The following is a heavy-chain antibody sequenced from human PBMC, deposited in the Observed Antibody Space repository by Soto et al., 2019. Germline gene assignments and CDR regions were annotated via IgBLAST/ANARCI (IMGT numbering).Heavy chain of an antibody. CDR1: GGSISSGGYY. J-gene: IGHJ6*03. D-gene: IGHD4-17*01. CDR3: ARDPRVTTMSHYYYYYMDV. V-gene: IGHV4-31*03. Sequence: QVQLQESGPGLVKPSQTLSLTCTVSGGSISSGGYYWSWIRQHPGKGLEWIGYIYYSGSTYYNPSLNSRVTLSVDTSKNQFSLKLSSVTAADTAVYYCARDPRVTTMSHYYYYYMDVWGKGTTVTVSS. CDR2: IYYSGST.